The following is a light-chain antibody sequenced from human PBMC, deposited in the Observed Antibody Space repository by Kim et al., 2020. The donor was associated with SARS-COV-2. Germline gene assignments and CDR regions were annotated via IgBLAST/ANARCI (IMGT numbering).Light chain of an antibody. CDR3: QQYNNWPPWT. Sequence: SPGERATRSCRASQSVSSNLAWYQQKPGQAPRLLVYGASTRATGIPARFSGGGSGTEFTLTISSLQSEDFAVYYCQQYNNWPPWTFGQGTKVDIK. CDR2: GAS. V-gene: IGKV3-15*01. CDR1: QSVSSN. J-gene: IGKJ1*01.